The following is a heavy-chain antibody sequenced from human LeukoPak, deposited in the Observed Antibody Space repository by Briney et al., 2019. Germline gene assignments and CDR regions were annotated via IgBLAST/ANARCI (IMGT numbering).Heavy chain of an antibody. D-gene: IGHD6-13*01. CDR3: ARDKAYSSSWYVPLGYYYYYMDV. CDR1: GGSISSSSYY. J-gene: IGHJ6*03. V-gene: IGHV4-39*07. CDR2: IYYSGST. Sequence: SETLSLTCTVSGGSISSSSYYWGWLRQPPGTGLEWIGSIYYSGSTYYNPSLKSRVTISVDTSKNQFSLKLSSVTAADTAVYYCARDKAYSSSWYVPLGYYYYYMDVWGKGTTVTISS.